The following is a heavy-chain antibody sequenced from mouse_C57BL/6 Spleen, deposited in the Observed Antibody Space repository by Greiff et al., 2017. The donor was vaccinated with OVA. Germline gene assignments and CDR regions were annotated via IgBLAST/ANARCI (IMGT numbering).Heavy chain of an antibody. V-gene: IGHV1-85*01. CDR1: GYTFTSYD. D-gene: IGHD3-2*02. CDR3: ARVWGSGYVSFAY. Sequence: SGPELVKPGASVKLSCKASGYTFTSYDINWVQPRPGQGLEWIGWIYPRDGSTKYNEKFKGKATLSVDTSSSTAYMELHSLTSEDSAVYFCARVWGSGYVSFAYWGQGTLVTVSA. CDR2: IYPRDGST. J-gene: IGHJ3*01.